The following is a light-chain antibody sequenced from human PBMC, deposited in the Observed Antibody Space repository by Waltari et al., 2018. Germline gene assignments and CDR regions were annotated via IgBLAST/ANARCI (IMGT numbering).Light chain of an antibody. CDR2: KDS. CDR1: ALPKQY. J-gene: IGLJ2*01. CDR3: QSTDSSGTVV. Sequence: SYELTQPPSVSVSPGQTARIPCPGVALPKQYAYWYQQKPGQAPVLVLYKDSERPSGIPERFSGSSSGTTVTLTISGVQAEDEADYYCQSTDSSGTVVFGGGTKLTVL. V-gene: IGLV3-25*03.